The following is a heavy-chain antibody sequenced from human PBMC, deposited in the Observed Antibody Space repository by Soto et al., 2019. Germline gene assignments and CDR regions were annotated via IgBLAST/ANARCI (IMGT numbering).Heavy chain of an antibody. CDR1: GAIFSSYA. V-gene: IGHV1-69*13. CDR3: ARARYGDFVTWFDS. D-gene: IGHD4-17*01. Sequence: SVKVSCKASGAIFSSYAVSWVRQVPGQGLEWMGGIIPIFATPKYGHKFQDRITITADESTSTAYMELSSLRSDDTAVYYCARARYGDFVTWFDSWGQGTPVTVSS. J-gene: IGHJ5*01. CDR2: IIPIFATP.